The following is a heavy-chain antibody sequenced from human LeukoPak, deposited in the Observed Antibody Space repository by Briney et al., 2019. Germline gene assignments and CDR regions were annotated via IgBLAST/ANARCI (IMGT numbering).Heavy chain of an antibody. V-gene: IGHV3-9*01. CDR2: ISWNSGSI. CDR3: ARDDGFSCYSY. CDR1: GFTFEDYG. Sequence: GGSLRLSCAASGFTFEDYGMHWVRQVPGKGLEWVSGISWNSGSIGYADSVKGRFTISRDTAENSLFLQMNSLIAEDTAVYYCARDDGFSCYSYWGQGTLVTVSS. J-gene: IGHJ4*02. D-gene: IGHD3/OR15-3a*01.